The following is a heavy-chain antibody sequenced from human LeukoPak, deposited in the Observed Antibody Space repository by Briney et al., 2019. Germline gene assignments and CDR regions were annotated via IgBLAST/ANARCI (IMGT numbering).Heavy chain of an antibody. CDR1: DGSISDSY. V-gene: IGHV4-59*01. CDR3: ARLGDSSGYGY. D-gene: IGHD3-22*01. CDR2: IYFTGFT. Sequence: SETLSLTCTVSDGSISDSYWSWIRQSPGKGMEWIGYIYFTGFTHYNPSLKSRVTMSVDTSKHQFSLRLKSVTAADTAVYYCARLGDSSGYGYWGQGTLVTVSS. J-gene: IGHJ4*02.